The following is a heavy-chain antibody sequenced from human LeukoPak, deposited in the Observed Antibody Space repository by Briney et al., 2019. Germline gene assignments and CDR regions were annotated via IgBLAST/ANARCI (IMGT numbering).Heavy chain of an antibody. CDR3: ARDTAYGGSNWFDP. D-gene: IGHD4-23*01. Sequence: PSETLSLTCTVSGGSISSYYWSWIRQPPGKGLEWIGYIYYSGSTNYNPSLKSRVTISVDTSKNQFSLKLSSVTAADTAVYYCARDTAYGGSNWFDPWGQGTLVTVSS. CDR1: GGSISSYY. J-gene: IGHJ5*02. V-gene: IGHV4-59*01. CDR2: IYYSGST.